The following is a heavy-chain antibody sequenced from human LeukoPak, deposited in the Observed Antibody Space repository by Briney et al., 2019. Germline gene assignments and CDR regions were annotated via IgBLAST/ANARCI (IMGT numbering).Heavy chain of an antibody. V-gene: IGHV1-24*01. CDR3: ATDLWFGELN. J-gene: IGHJ4*02. D-gene: IGHD3-10*01. CDR2: FDPEDGET. CDR1: GYTFTSYD. Sequence: ASVKVSCKASGYTFTSYDINWVRQAPGKGLEWMGDFDPEDGETIYAQKFQGRVTMTEDTSTDTAYMELSSLRSVDTAVYYCATDLWFGELNWGQGTLVTVSS.